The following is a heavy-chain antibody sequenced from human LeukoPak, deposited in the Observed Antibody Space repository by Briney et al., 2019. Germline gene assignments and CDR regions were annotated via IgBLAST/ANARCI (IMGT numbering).Heavy chain of an antibody. CDR1: GFSFTFYY. CDR3: ARDLIEGATNF. J-gene: IGHJ4*02. CDR2: INANTGDT. Sequence: GASVKVSCKTSGFSFTFYYMHWMRQAPGQGLEWMGWINANTGDTRYAPKFQGRITMTRDVSITTAYMELSGLRSDDTAICYCARDLIEGATNFWGQGTLVTVSS. V-gene: IGHV1-2*02. D-gene: IGHD1-26*01.